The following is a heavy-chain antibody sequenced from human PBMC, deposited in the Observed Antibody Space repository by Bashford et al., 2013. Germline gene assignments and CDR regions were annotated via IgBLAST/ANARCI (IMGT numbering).Heavy chain of an antibody. CDR3: ARLNGYDGIDDAVDS. D-gene: IGHD5-12*01. V-gene: IGHV1-69*05. Sequence: SVKVSCKASGGTFSSYAISWVRQAPGQGLEWMGGIIPIFGTANYAQKFQGRVTITRDTSANTAYMELSSLISEDTAVYYCARLNGYDGIDDAVDSLGPRDNGHRLL. CDR1: GGTFSSYA. CDR2: IIPIFGTA. J-gene: IGHJ3*01.